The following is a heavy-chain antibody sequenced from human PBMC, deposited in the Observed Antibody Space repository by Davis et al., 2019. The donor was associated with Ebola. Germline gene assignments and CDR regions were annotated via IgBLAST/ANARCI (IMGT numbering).Heavy chain of an antibody. CDR2: IYYSGST. J-gene: IGHJ6*02. Sequence: GSLRLSCTVSGGSISSSSYYWGWIRQPPGKGLEWIGSIYYSGSTYYNPSLKSRVTISVDTSKNQFSLKLSSVTAADTAVYYCARGLRDPRPGYYYGMDVWGQGTTVTVSS. V-gene: IGHV4-39*01. CDR3: ARGLRDPRPGYYYGMDV. D-gene: IGHD1-1*01. CDR1: GGSISSSSYY.